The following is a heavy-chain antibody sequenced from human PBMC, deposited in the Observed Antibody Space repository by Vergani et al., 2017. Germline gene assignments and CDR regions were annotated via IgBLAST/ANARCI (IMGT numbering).Heavy chain of an antibody. CDR1: GGPLRGYY. CDR2: VEDSGYF. CDR3: ARSIVSRNPPDYFDN. D-gene: IGHD1-14*01. J-gene: IGHJ4*02. V-gene: IGHV4-59*01. Sequence: QVQLQESGPGLVRPSETLSLTCTVSGGPLRGYYWNWIRQTPGEGLEWIGYVEDSGYFNYNPSLKTRVSMSSDTSNNQLSLMLSSVTVADTAVYYCARSIVSRNPPDYFDNWGQGTLVTVSS.